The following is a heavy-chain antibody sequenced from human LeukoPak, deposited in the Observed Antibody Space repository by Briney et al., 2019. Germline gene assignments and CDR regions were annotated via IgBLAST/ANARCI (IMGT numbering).Heavy chain of an antibody. Sequence: SETLSLTCTVSGGSISSYYWSWIRQPAGKGLEWIGRIYSSGSTNYNPSLKSRVTMSVDTSENQFSLKLTSLTAADTAVYYCAKAESYYDSSGYYAHWGQGTLVTVSS. D-gene: IGHD3-22*01. CDR1: GGSISSYY. CDR3: AKAESYYDSSGYYAH. J-gene: IGHJ4*02. CDR2: IYSSGST. V-gene: IGHV4-4*07.